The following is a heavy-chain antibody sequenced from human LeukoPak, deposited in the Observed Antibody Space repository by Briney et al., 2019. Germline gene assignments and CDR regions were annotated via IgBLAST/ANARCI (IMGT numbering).Heavy chain of an antibody. V-gene: IGHV3-30*18. CDR1: GFTFSSYG. Sequence: SGGSLRLSCAASGFTFSSYGMHWVRQAPGKGLEWVAVISYDGSNKYYADSVKGRFTISRDNSKNTLYLQMNSLRAEDTAVYYCAKGGHRFDYWGQGTLVTVSS. J-gene: IGHJ4*02. CDR2: ISYDGSNK. CDR3: AKGGHRFDY.